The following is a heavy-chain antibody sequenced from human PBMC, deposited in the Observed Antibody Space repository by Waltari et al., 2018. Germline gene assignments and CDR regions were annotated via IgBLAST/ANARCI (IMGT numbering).Heavy chain of an antibody. Sequence: QVQLQQWGAGLLKPSETLSLTCAVYGGSFSTYYWSWIRQPPGKGLEWIGDITHSGSTNYKSSLKSRATISLDTSKNQFSLKLTSVTAADTAVYYCARGLAWPFSSGTYSYFDFWGQGSLVAVSS. CDR3: ARGLAWPFSSGTYSYFDF. CDR1: GGSFSTYY. CDR2: ITHSGST. V-gene: IGHV4-34*01. J-gene: IGHJ4*02. D-gene: IGHD3-10*01.